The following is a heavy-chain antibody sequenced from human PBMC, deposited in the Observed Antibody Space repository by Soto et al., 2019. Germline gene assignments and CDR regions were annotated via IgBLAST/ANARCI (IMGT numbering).Heavy chain of an antibody. J-gene: IGHJ4*02. D-gene: IGHD5-18*01. CDR2: IIPIFATV. CDR1: GGSFSSNP. V-gene: IGHV1-69*01. CDR3: AGGGRGYSSAPRYYFDY. Sequence: QVQLVQSGSEVKKPGSSVKVSCKASGGSFSSNPISWVRQAPGQGLEWMAGIIPIFATVHYAQKFQGRVTIPADESTSTAYMELTSLRSEDTAVYFCAGGGRGYSSAPRYYFDYWGQGTLVTVS.